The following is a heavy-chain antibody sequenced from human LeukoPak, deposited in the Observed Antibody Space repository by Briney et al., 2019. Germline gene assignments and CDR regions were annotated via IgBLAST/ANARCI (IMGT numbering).Heavy chain of an antibody. CDR1: GFTFSNHA. D-gene: IGHD3-3*01. Sequence: GGSLRLSCAASGFTFSNHAMAWVRQAPGKGLEWVSAIHSGGADTYYADSVKGRFTISRDNSKNSLYLQMNSLRAEDTAVYYCARAELPDFWSGYLGGYFDYWGQGTLVTVSS. CDR3: ARAELPDFWSGYLGGYFDY. CDR2: IHSGGADT. V-gene: IGHV3-23*01. J-gene: IGHJ4*02.